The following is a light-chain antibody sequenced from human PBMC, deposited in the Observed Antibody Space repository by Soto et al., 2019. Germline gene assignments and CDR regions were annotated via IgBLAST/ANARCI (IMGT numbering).Light chain of an antibody. V-gene: IGLV2-14*01. CDR2: EVS. J-gene: IGLJ1*01. CDR3: SSYSISTAYL. Sequence: HSALTQPASVSGSPGQAITISCTGTSSDVGGYDYVSWYQLHPGKAPKLMVFEVSNRPSGVSYRFSGSKSGNTASLTISGLQAEDEADYFCSSYSISTAYLFGTGPKVTV. CDR1: SSDVGGYDY.